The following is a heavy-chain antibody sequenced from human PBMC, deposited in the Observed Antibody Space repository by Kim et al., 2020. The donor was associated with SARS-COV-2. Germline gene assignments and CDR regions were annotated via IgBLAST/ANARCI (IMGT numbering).Heavy chain of an antibody. Sequence: SVKVSCKASGGTFSSYAISWVRQAPGQGLEWMGGIIPIFGTANYAQKFQGRVTITADESTSTAYMELSSLRSEDTAVYYCARDFNGRIAARPGNWFDPWGQGTLVTVSS. J-gene: IGHJ5*02. V-gene: IGHV1-69*13. CDR2: IIPIFGTA. CDR3: ARDFNGRIAARPGNWFDP. D-gene: IGHD6-6*01. CDR1: GGTFSSYA.